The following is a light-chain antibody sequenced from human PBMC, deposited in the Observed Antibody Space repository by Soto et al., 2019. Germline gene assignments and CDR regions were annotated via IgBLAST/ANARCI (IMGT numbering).Light chain of an antibody. CDR1: QNINNY. J-gene: IGKJ5*01. CDR3: QQYDNLIN. V-gene: IGKV1-33*01. Sequence: DIQMTQSPSSLSASVGDRVTITCQASQNINNYLNWYQQKPGRAPKLLIYDASNLEAGVPSRFSGSGSGTDFTFTISSLQPEDIATYYCQQYDNLINFGQGTRLEIK. CDR2: DAS.